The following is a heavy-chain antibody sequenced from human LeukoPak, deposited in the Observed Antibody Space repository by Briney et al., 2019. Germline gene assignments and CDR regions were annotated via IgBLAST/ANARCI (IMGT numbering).Heavy chain of an antibody. CDR1: GFTFTTSW. V-gene: IGHV5-51*01. J-gene: IGHJ4*02. Sequence: GASLQISCEGAGFTFTTSWIGWVRPLPGKGVEWMAILYPGDSDTRYSPSFQGQVTISADRSVSTAYLQWRSLKASDSAMYYCARGRGYSYGTDFDYWGQGTLVTVSS. D-gene: IGHD5-18*01. CDR3: ARGRGYSYGTDFDY. CDR2: LYPGDSDT.